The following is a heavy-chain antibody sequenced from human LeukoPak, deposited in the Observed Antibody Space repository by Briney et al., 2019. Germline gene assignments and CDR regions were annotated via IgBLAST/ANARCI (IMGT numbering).Heavy chain of an antibody. V-gene: IGHV1-18*01. CDR1: GYTFTSYG. Sequence: ASVKVSCKASGYTFTSYGLSWVRQAPGQGLEWMGWISAYNGNTNYAQKLQGRVTLTTDTSTSTAYMELRSLRSDDTAVYYCARGVVRGVILYPYFDYWGQGTLVTVSS. J-gene: IGHJ4*02. D-gene: IGHD3-10*02. CDR3: ARGVVRGVILYPYFDY. CDR2: ISAYNGNT.